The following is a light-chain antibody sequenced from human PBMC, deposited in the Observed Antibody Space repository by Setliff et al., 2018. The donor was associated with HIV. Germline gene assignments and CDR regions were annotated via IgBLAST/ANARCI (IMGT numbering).Light chain of an antibody. CDR1: SSDVAGYDY. CDR2: AVS. CDR3: SSYTSSSTFV. V-gene: IGLV2-14*01. J-gene: IGLJ1*01. Sequence: QSVLTQPASVSGSPGQSITISCTGTSSDVAGYDYVSWYQQHPGKAPKLMIYAVSKRPSGVSNRFSGSKSGDTASLTISGLQAEDDADYYCSSYTSSSTFVFATGTKVTV.